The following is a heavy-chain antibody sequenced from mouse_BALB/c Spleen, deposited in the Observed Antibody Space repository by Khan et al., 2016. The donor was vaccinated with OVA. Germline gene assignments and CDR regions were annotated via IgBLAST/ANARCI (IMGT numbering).Heavy chain of an antibody. V-gene: IGHV2-6-1*01. CDR2: IWSDGST. CDR3: ARQPYYHYYVLDY. CDR1: GFSLTNYG. Sequence: VKLQESGPGLVAPSPSLSITCTISGFSLTNYGIHWVRQPPGQGLEWLVVIWSDGSTTYNSTLKSRLSITKDNSKSQVFLKMNSLQTDDTAMYSCARQPYYHYYVLDYWGQGTSVTVSS. D-gene: IGHD2-10*01. J-gene: IGHJ4*01.